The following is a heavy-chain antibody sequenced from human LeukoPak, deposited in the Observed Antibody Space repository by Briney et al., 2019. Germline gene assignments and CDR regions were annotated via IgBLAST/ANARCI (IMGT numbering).Heavy chain of an antibody. Sequence: GGSLRLSCAASGFTFSNYGMSWVRQAPGKRLECVSVISGSGGDTYYADSVKGRFTISRGNSKNTLYLQMNSLRAEDTAVYYCAKVRMITFAGVSGPFDYWGQGSLVTVSS. CDR2: ISGSGGDT. V-gene: IGHV3-23*01. D-gene: IGHD3-16*01. CDR1: GFTFSNYG. CDR3: AKVRMITFAGVSGPFDY. J-gene: IGHJ4*02.